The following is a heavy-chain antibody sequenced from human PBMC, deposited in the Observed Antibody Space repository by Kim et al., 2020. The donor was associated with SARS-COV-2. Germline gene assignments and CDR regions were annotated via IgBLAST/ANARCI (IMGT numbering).Heavy chain of an antibody. V-gene: IGHV4-34*01. D-gene: IGHD3-16*02. CDR1: GGSFSGYY. J-gene: IGHJ6*02. CDR2: INHSGST. CDR3: ARGPNVWGSYRYTGYYYYGMDV. Sequence: SETLSLTCAVYGGSFSGYYWSWIRQPPGKGLEWIGEINHSGSTNYNLSLKSRVTISVDTSKNQFSLKLSSVTAADTAVYYCARGPNVWGSYRYTGYYYYGMDVWGQGTTVTVSS.